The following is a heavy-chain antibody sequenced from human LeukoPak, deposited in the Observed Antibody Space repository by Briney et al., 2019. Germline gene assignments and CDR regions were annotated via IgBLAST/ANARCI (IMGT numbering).Heavy chain of an antibody. CDR1: GYTFTNYY. CDR3: ARDVFDYYDSSGYLRAFDI. D-gene: IGHD3-22*01. J-gene: IGHJ3*02. Sequence: ASVKVSCKASGYTFTNYYMHWVRQAPGQGLEWMGVINPSVGSPSYAQNFQGRVTMTRDTSTSTVYMDLSSLRSEDTAVYYCARDVFDYYDSSGYLRAFDIWGQGTVVTVSS. CDR2: INPSVGSP. V-gene: IGHV1-46*01.